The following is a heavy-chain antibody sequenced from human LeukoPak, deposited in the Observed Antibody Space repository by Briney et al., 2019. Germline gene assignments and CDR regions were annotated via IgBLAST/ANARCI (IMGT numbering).Heavy chain of an antibody. J-gene: IGHJ4*02. CDR1: GGSISTSNYY. Sequence: LETLSLTCTVSGGSISTSNYYWGWIRQPPGKGLEWIGNIFYSGSTYYSPSLKSRVTISVDTSKNQFSLKLSSVTAADTAVYYCARFSQLGSQRFDYWGQGTLVTVSS. D-gene: IGHD3-16*01. V-gene: IGHV4-39*07. CDR3: ARFSQLGSQRFDY. CDR2: IFYSGST.